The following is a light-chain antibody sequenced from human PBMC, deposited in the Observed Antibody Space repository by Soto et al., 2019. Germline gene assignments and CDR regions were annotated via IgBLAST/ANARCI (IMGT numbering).Light chain of an antibody. CDR2: AAS. Sequence: AIRMTQSPSAFSASTGDRVTITCRASQGISSYLACSQQKPGKAPNLLIYAASTLQSGVPSRCSGSGSGKDVTLNIRCLQSEDFSTYYCQQYYSYPWPFGQGTKVEIQ. CDR3: QQYYSYPWP. J-gene: IGKJ1*01. V-gene: IGKV1-8*01. CDR1: QGISSY.